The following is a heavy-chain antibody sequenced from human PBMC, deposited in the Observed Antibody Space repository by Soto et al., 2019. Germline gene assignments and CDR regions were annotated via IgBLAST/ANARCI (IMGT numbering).Heavy chain of an antibody. CDR3: AREAAAGLVY. J-gene: IGHJ4*02. CDR1: GYSFTSYD. Sequence: QVQLVQSGAEVKKPGASVKVSCKASGYSFTSYDINWVRQATGQGLEWMGWMNPNSDNTAYAQKFQGRVTMTRNTSISTVYMELSSLRSEDTVVYYCAREAAAGLVYWGQGTLVTVSS. V-gene: IGHV1-8*01. CDR2: MNPNSDNT. D-gene: IGHD6-13*01.